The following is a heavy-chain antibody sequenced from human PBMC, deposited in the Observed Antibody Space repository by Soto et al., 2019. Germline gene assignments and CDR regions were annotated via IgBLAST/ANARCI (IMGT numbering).Heavy chain of an antibody. CDR2: IIPLFDAA. D-gene: IGHD3-9*01. CDR1: GGTFNNDA. Sequence: SVKVSCKASGGTFNNDAISWVRQAPGQGLEWMGGIIPLFDAANYAQKFQGRVTFTADKSTGTAYMELSSLRSEDTAVYFCAREDLDDIMSGYFLSYGMDVWGQGTTVTVSS. V-gene: IGHV1-69*06. J-gene: IGHJ6*02. CDR3: AREDLDDIMSGYFLSYGMDV.